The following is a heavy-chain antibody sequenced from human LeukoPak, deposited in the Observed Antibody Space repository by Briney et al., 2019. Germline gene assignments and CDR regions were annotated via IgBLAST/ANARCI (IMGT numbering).Heavy chain of an antibody. CDR3: ARHDSSGWYR. Sequence: SETLSLTCTVSGGSISSGGYYWSWIRQHPGKGLEWIGYIYYSGSTYYNPSPKSRVTISVDTSKNQFSLKLSSVTAADTAVYYCARHDSSGWYRWGQGTLVTVSS. V-gene: IGHV4-31*03. D-gene: IGHD6-19*01. CDR1: GGSISSGGYY. J-gene: IGHJ4*02. CDR2: IYYSGST.